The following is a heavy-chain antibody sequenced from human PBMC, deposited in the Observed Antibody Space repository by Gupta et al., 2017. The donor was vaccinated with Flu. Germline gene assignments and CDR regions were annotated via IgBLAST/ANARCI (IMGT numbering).Heavy chain of an antibody. D-gene: IGHD3-10*01. J-gene: IGHJ4*02. CDR2: ITWNSGSI. V-gene: IGHV3-9*01. CDR1: GFTFEDYA. Sequence: EVQLVESGGGLVQPGGSLRLSCAASGFTFEDYAMPWVRQPPGKGLEWVSGITWNSGSIGYADSVKGRFTTSRDNAKNSLYLEMNSLRAEDTALYYCAIDSNYYGSGTYYMPDYWGQGTLVTVSS. CDR3: AIDSNYYGSGTYYMPDY.